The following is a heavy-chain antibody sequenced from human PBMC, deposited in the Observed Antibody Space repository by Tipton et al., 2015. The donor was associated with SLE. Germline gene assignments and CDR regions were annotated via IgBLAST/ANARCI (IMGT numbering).Heavy chain of an antibody. CDR2: IKQDGGEK. J-gene: IGHJ4*02. V-gene: IGHV3-7*01. Sequence: SLRLSCAASGFTFSSYWMSWVRQAPGKGLEWVANIKQDGGEKYYVDSVKGRFTISRDNAKNSLYLQMNSLRAEDTAVYYCARDERVVVVPAAIDYWGQGTLVTVSS. CDR1: GFTFSSYW. CDR3: ARDERVVVVPAAIDY. D-gene: IGHD2-2*01.